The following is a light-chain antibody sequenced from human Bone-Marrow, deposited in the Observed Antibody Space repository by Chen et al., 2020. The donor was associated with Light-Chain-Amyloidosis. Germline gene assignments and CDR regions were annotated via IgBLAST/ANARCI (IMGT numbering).Light chain of an antibody. CDR3: QQSYTALIT. Sequence: DIQMTQSPSSLSASVGDRVTITCRASQTISRSLSWYQHKPGKAPKLLIYGASTLQGGVPSRSSGSGSGTQFTLTITSLQPEDFATYFCQQSYTALITFGGGTKVEI. J-gene: IGKJ4*01. CDR1: QTISRS. CDR2: GAS. V-gene: IGKV1-39*01.